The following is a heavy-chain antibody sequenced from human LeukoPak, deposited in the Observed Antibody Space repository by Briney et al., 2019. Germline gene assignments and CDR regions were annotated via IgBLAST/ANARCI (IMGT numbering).Heavy chain of an antibody. CDR1: GGSISGTNW. D-gene: IGHD1-26*01. V-gene: IGHV4/OR15-8*02. CDR2: ISLAGQT. J-gene: IGHJ4*02. Sequence: PSETLSLTCGVSGGSISGTNWWSWVRPPPRQGLEWIGEISLAGQTNYNPSLNGRVTMSLDKSSNQLSLHLTSVTAADTATYFCSRESGPFCPFGYWGQGTLVIVSS. CDR3: SRESGPFCPFGY.